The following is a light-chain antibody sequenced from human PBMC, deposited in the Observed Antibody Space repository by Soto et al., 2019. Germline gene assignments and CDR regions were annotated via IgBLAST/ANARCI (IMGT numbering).Light chain of an antibody. V-gene: IGLV1-44*01. CDR2: STD. Sequence: HSARTQPPSASGTPGQTVTMSCSGSSSNVGKNIVNWYQQVPGTAPKLLIYSTDQRPSGVPDRFSGSKSGNSASLAISGLQSEDEADYDCAAWDDGRNDLYVIGSGTKVTVL. CDR1: SSNVGKNI. J-gene: IGLJ1*01. CDR3: AAWDDGRNDLYV.